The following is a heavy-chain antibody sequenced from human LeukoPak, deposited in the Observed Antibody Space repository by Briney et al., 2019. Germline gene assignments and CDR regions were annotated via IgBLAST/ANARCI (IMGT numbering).Heavy chain of an antibody. CDR1: GYTFTGYY. Sequence: ASVKVSCKASGYTFTGYYMHWVRRAPGQGLEWMGWINPNSGGTNYAQKFQGRVTMTRDTSISTAYMELSRLRSDDTAVYYCARGDTLLWFGELFSYWGQGTLVTVSS. D-gene: IGHD3-10*01. J-gene: IGHJ4*02. V-gene: IGHV1-2*02. CDR3: ARGDTLLWFGELFSY. CDR2: INPNSGGT.